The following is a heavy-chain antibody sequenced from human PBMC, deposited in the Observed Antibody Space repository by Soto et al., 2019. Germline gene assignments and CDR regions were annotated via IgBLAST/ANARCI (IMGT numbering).Heavy chain of an antibody. CDR3: AREYCSGGSCSLAY. V-gene: IGHV3-30-3*01. J-gene: IGHJ4*02. Sequence: QVQLVEAGGGVVQPGRSLRLSCAASGFTFSSYAMHWVRQAPGKGLEWVAVISYDGSNKYYADSVKGRFTISRDNSKNTLYLQMNSLRAEDTAVYYCAREYCSGGSCSLAYWGKGTLVTVSS. CDR2: ISYDGSNK. CDR1: GFTFSSYA. D-gene: IGHD2-15*01.